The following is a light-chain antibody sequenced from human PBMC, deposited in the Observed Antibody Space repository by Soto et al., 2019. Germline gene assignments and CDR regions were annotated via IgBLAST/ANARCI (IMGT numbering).Light chain of an antibody. CDR3: QQYNIYSGT. CDR2: DAS. J-gene: IGKJ1*01. V-gene: IGKV1-5*01. Sequence: DIQMTQSASTLSASVGDRVTITCRASQSISSWLAWYQQKPGKAPKLLIYDASSLESGVPSRFSGSGSGTEFTLTISSLQPDDFATYYCQQYNIYSGTFGQGTKVEIK. CDR1: QSISSW.